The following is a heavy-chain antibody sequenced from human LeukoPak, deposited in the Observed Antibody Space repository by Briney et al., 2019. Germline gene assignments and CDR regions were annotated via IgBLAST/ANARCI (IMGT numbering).Heavy chain of an antibody. D-gene: IGHD3-10*01. CDR1: GGSISSGGYS. V-gene: IGHV4-30-2*01. Sequence: SETLSLTCAVSGGSISSGGYSWSWIRQPPGKGLEWIGYIYHSGSTYYNPSLKSRVTISVDRTKNQFSLKLSSVTAADTAVYYCARGYGSGSYYNMNPQWNWFDPWGQGTLVTVSS. CDR3: ARGYGSGSYYNMNPQWNWFDP. J-gene: IGHJ5*02. CDR2: IYHSGST.